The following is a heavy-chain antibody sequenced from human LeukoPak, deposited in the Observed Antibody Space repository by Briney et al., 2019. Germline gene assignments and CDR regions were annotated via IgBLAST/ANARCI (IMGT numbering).Heavy chain of an antibody. CDR3: ARAVKYYYDSSGYPKWFDP. CDR1: GGSISSYY. V-gene: IGHV4-59*01. Sequence: SETLSLTCTVSGGSISSYYWSWIRQPPGKGQEWIGYIYYSGSTNYNPSLKSRVTISVDTSKNQFSLKLSSVTAADTAVYYCARAVKYYYDSSGYPKWFDPWGQGTLVTVSS. D-gene: IGHD3-22*01. CDR2: IYYSGST. J-gene: IGHJ5*02.